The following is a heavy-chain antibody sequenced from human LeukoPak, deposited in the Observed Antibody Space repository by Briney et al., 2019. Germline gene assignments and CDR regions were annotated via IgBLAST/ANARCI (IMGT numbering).Heavy chain of an antibody. D-gene: IGHD3-3*01. Sequence: ASVKVSCKASGYTFTSYYMHWVRQAPGQGLEWMGIINPSGGSTSYAQRFQGRVTMTRDMSTSTVYMELSSLRSEDTAVYYCARDGLNPYYDFWSGYSQFDYWGQGTLVTVSS. V-gene: IGHV1-46*01. CDR3: ARDGLNPYYDFWSGYSQFDY. J-gene: IGHJ4*02. CDR2: INPSGGST. CDR1: GYTFTSYY.